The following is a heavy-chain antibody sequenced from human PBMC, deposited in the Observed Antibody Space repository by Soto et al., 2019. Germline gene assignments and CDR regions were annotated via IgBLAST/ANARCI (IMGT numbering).Heavy chain of an antibody. V-gene: IGHV3-33*06. Sequence: GSLRLSCAASGVNFNSFGMHWVRQAPGKGLEWVAVIWYDGSNKYYADSVKGRFTVSRDNSKNTLYLQMNSLRAEDTAVYYCAKDNRVATTIEYWGQGTLVTVSS. CDR1: GVNFNSFG. D-gene: IGHD5-12*01. CDR2: IWYDGSNK. CDR3: AKDNRVATTIEY. J-gene: IGHJ4*02.